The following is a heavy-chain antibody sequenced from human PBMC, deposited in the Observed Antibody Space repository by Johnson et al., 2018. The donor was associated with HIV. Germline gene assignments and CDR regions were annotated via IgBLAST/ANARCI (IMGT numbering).Heavy chain of an antibody. V-gene: IGHV3-7*03. CDR2: IKQDGSSS. CDR3: ANLGYSSSWDYDGFDI. J-gene: IGHJ3*02. D-gene: IGHD6-13*01. Sequence: VQLVESGGGLVQPGGSLRLSCAASGFTFSSYWMSWVRQAPGKGLEWVANIKQDGSSSSYADSVQGRFTISRDNARNTLYLQMNSLRAEDTAVYYCANLGYSSSWDYDGFDIWGQGTMVTVSS. CDR1: GFTFSSYW.